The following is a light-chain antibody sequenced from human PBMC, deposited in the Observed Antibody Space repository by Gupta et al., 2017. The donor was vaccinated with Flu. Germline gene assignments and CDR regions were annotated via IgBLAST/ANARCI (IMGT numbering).Light chain of an antibody. J-gene: IGKJ3*01. CDR2: QAS. V-gene: IGKV1-5*03. CDR3: QQYSSYSGT. Sequence: PSTLSASVGDRVTITCRASDNISRWLAWYQQKPGRAPKLLIYQASNLESGVPSRFIGSGSGTEFTLTISSLQPDDLATYYCQQYSSYSGTFGPGTKVDIK. CDR1: DNISRW.